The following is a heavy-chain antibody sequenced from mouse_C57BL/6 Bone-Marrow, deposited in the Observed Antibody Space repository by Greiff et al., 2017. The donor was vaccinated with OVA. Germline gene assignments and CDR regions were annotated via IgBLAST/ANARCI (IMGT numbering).Heavy chain of an antibody. CDR3: ARNPFLAGYFDV. Sequence: QVQPQQPGAELARPGASVKLSCKASGYTFTSYGISWVKQRTGQGLEWIGEIYPRSGNTYYNEKFKGKATLTADKSSSTAYMELRSLTSEDSAVYFCARNPFLAGYFDVWGTGTTVTVSS. CDR1: GYTFTSYG. J-gene: IGHJ1*03. CDR2: IYPRSGNT. V-gene: IGHV1-81*01.